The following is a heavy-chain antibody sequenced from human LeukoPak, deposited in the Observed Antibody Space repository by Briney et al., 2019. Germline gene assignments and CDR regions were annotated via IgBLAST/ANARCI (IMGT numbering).Heavy chain of an antibody. J-gene: IGHJ3*02. Sequence: PGGSLRLSCAASGFTFSSYAMSWVRQAPGKGLEWVSAISGSGGSTYYADSVRGRFTVSRDNSKNTLYLQMISLRAEDTAVYYCAKDLGYYDSSGYYSDAFDIWGQGTMVTVSS. D-gene: IGHD3-22*01. V-gene: IGHV3-23*01. CDR2: ISGSGGST. CDR1: GFTFSSYA. CDR3: AKDLGYYDSSGYYSDAFDI.